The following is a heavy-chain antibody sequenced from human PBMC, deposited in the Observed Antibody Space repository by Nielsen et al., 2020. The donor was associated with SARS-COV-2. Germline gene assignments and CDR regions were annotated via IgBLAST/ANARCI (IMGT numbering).Heavy chain of an antibody. CDR2: INAGNGNT. CDR1: GYTFTSYA. V-gene: IGHV1-3*01. J-gene: IGHJ4*02. Sequence: ASVKVSCKASGYTFTSYAMHWVRQAPGQRLEWMGWINAGNGNTKYSQKFQGRVTITRDTSASTAYMELSSLRSEDTAVYYCARSASGYSSSWYFPCPDYWGQGTLVTVSS. D-gene: IGHD6-13*01. CDR3: ARSASGYSSSWYFPCPDY.